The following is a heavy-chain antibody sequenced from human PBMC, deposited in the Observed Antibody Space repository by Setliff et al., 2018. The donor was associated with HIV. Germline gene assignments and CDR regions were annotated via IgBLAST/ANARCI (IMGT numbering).Heavy chain of an antibody. CDR2: IYHSGST. CDR3: ARGRYSGSYGY. D-gene: IGHD1-26*01. Sequence: SETLSLTCTVSGDSISNYYWGWVRQPPGKGLEWIGSIYHSGSTYYNPSLKSRVTISVDTSKNQFSLKLSSVTAADTAVYYCARGRYSGSYGYWGQGTLVTVSS. CDR1: GDSISNYY. V-gene: IGHV4-38-2*02. J-gene: IGHJ4*02.